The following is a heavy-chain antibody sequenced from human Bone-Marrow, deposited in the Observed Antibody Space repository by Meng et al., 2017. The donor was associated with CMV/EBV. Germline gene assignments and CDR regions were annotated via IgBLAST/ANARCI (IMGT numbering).Heavy chain of an antibody. CDR2: MNPNSSNT. J-gene: IGHJ6*02. D-gene: IGHD3-16*01. V-gene: IGHV1-8*01. Sequence: ASVKVSCKASGYTFTSYDINWVRQATGQGLEWMGWMNPNSSNTGYAQKFQGRVTMTRNTSISTAYMELSSLRSEDTAVYYCARGSGAGGLRYYYGKDVWGQGTTVTFSS. CDR3: ARGSGAGGLRYYYGKDV. CDR1: GYTFTSYD.